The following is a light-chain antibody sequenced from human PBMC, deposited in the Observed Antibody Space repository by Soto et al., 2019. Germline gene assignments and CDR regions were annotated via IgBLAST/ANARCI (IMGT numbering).Light chain of an antibody. CDR1: SSDVGAYNS. CDR3: SSSATESTYV. V-gene: IGLV2-23*02. Sequence: QSALAQPASVSGSPGQSITISCTGTSSDVGAYNSVSWYQQHPHRAPQVIIYKVTQRPSGVSNRFSGSTSGNAASLTISALQAEDEADYYCSSSATESTYVCGTGTKVTVL. CDR2: KVT. J-gene: IGLJ1*01.